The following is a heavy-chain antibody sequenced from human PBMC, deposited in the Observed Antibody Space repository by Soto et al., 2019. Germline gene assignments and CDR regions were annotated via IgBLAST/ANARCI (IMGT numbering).Heavy chain of an antibody. CDR3: ARLQTAAPGAALDY. CDR2: IDPSDSYT. CDR1: GYSFTRYW. Sequence: EVLLVQSGAEVKKPGESLRISCKASGYSFTRYWISWVRQMPGKGLEWLGRIDPSDSYTNYSPSFQGHVTISADKSLSTAYLQWSSLEASDTAIYYCARLQTAAPGAALDYCGQGALVTVSA. V-gene: IGHV5-10-1*03. J-gene: IGHJ4*02. D-gene: IGHD6-13*01.